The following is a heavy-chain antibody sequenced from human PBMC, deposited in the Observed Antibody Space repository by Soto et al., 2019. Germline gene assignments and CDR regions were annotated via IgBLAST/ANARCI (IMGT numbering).Heavy chain of an antibody. V-gene: IGHV3-23*01. J-gene: IGHJ3*02. CDR3: AKDRGYSSGWSGAFDI. CDR2: ISGSGSST. CDR1: GFTFSSYA. D-gene: IGHD6-19*01. Sequence: GGSLRLSCAASGFTFSSYAMSWVRQAPGKGLEWVSAISGSGSSTYYADSVKGRFTMSRDNSKNTMYLQRNSLRAEDTDVYYCAKDRGYSSGWSGAFDIWGQGTMVTVSS.